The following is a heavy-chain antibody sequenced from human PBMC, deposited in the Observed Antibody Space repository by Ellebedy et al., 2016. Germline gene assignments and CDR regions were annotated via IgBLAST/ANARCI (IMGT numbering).Heavy chain of an antibody. CDR3: ALEYYGDFGFDY. CDR2: IYWDDNK. Sequence: SGPTLVKPTQTLTLTCTFSGFSLSTSGVGVAWIRQPPGKALEWLALIYWDDNKPYSPSLKSRITITKDTSKHQVVLTMTNVDPVDTATYYCALEYYGDFGFDYWGQGTLVTVSS. D-gene: IGHD4-17*01. CDR1: GFSLSTSGVG. J-gene: IGHJ4*02. V-gene: IGHV2-5*02.